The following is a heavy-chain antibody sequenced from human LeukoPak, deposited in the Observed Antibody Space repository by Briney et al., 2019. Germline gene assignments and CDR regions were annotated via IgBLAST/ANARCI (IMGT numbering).Heavy chain of an antibody. CDR1: GYTFTSYY. J-gene: IGHJ4*02. V-gene: IGHV1-46*01. D-gene: IGHD3-22*01. CDR2: INPSGGST. Sequence: ASVEVSCKASGYTFTSYYMHWVRQAPGQGLEWMGIINPSGGSTSYAQKFQGRVTMTRDTSTSTVYMELSSLRSEDTAVYYCAITGGYYYDSSGYYPYFDCWGQGTLVTVSS. CDR3: AITGGYYYDSSGYYPYFDC.